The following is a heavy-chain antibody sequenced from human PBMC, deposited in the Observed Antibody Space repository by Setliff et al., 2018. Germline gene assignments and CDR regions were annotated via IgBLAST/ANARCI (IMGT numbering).Heavy chain of an antibody. D-gene: IGHD4-17*01. J-gene: IGHJ4*02. CDR1: GGTFSSYA. Sequence: SVKVSCKASGGTFSSYAISWVRQAPGQGLEWMGGFIPIFGTANYAQKFQGRVTITTDESTSTAYMELSSLRSEDTAVYYCARGPDYGGNPYYFDYWGQGTLVTVSS. CDR2: FIPIFGTA. V-gene: IGHV1-69*05. CDR3: ARGPDYGGNPYYFDY.